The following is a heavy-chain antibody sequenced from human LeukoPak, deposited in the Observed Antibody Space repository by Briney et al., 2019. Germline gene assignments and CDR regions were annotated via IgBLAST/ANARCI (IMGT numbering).Heavy chain of an antibody. CDR2: INPSGDST. V-gene: IGHV1-46*01. CDR1: GYIFTNYY. J-gene: IGHJ4*02. D-gene: IGHD6-19*01. CDR3: ARDLRRLAVAGIDY. Sequence: ASVKVSCKASGYIFTNYYMHWVRQAPGQGLEWIGIINPSGDSTSYAQKFQGRVTMTRDTSTSTVYMELSSLRSEDTAVYYCARDLRRLAVAGIDYWGQGTLVTVSS.